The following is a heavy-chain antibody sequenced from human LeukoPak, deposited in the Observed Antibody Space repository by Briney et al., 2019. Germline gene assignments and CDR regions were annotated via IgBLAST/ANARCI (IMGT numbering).Heavy chain of an antibody. V-gene: IGHV1-69*13. D-gene: IGHD2-2*01. CDR1: GYTLTELS. Sequence: ASVKVSCKVSGYTLTELSMHWVRQAPGKGLEWMGGIIPIFGTANYAQKFQGRVTITADESTSTAYMELSSLRSEDTAVYYCARVIVVVPAAHRDWYFDLWGRGTLVTVSS. CDR3: ARVIVVVPAAHRDWYFDL. CDR2: IIPIFGTA. J-gene: IGHJ2*01.